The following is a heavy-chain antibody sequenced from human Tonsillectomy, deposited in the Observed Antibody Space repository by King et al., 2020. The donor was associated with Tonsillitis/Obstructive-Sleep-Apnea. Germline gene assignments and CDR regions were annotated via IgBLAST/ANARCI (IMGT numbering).Heavy chain of an antibody. D-gene: IGHD3-3*01. CDR2: IYYSGST. J-gene: IGHJ6*02. CDR3: ARRITIFVGAGGMDV. V-gene: IGHV4-59*01. Sequence: VQLQESGPGLVKPSETLSLTCTVSGGSISSYYWSWIRQPPGKGLEWIGYIYYSGSTNYNPSLKSRVTISVDTSKNQFSLKLSSLTAADTAVYYCARRITIFVGAGGMDVWGQGTTVTVSS. CDR1: GGSISSYY.